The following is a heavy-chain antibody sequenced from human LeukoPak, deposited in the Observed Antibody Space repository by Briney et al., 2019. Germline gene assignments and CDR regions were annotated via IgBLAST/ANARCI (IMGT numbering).Heavy chain of an antibody. Sequence: GGSLRLSCEASGFTFSSYGMSWGRQAPGKGLEWVSGISVSGGNTFYADSVKGRFTISRDNSKNTLYLQMNSLRAEDTAVYYCAKRRTNYDILTGDLDYWGQGTLVTVSS. V-gene: IGHV3-23*01. J-gene: IGHJ4*02. D-gene: IGHD3-9*01. CDR1: GFTFSSYG. CDR3: AKRRTNYDILTGDLDY. CDR2: ISVSGGNT.